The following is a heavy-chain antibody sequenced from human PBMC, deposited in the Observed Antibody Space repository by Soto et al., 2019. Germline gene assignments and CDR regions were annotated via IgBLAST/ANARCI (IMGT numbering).Heavy chain of an antibody. Sequence: PGGSLRLSCAASGFTFSDYYMTWIRQAPGKGLEWVSYISGSGTTIYYADSVKGRFTVSRNNAKNSLHLQLNSLRAEDTAVYYCASYPYYYASGYWGQGTLVTVSS. CDR3: ASYPYYYASGY. CDR2: ISGSGTTI. V-gene: IGHV3-11*01. D-gene: IGHD3-10*01. CDR1: GFTFSDYY. J-gene: IGHJ4*02.